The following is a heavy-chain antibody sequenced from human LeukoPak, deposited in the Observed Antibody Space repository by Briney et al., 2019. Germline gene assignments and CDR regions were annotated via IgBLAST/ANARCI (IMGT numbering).Heavy chain of an antibody. CDR2: IKQDGSKK. Sequence: GGSLRLSCVASGFPFSSYWMTWVRQAPGKGLEWVANIKQDGSKKSYVDSVKGRFTISRDNAKNSLYLQMNSLRAEDTAIYYCTRVGYIDEGIDYWGQGSLVTVSS. V-gene: IGHV3-7*04. CDR1: GFPFSSYW. CDR3: TRVGYIDEGIDY. J-gene: IGHJ4*02. D-gene: IGHD5-24*01.